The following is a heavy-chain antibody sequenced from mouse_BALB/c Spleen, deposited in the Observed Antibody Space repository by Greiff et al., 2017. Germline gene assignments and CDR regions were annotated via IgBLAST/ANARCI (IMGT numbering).Heavy chain of an antibody. CDR2: ISSGSSTI. Sequence: EVQRVESGGGLVQPGGSRKLSCAASGFTFSSFGMHWVRQAPEKGLEWVAYISSGSSTIYYADTVKGRFTISRDNPKNTLFLQMTSLRSEDTAMYYCARRGYGNYVFDYWGQGTTLTVSS. D-gene: IGHD2-10*02. J-gene: IGHJ2*01. CDR3: ARRGYGNYVFDY. CDR1: GFTFSSFG. V-gene: IGHV5-17*02.